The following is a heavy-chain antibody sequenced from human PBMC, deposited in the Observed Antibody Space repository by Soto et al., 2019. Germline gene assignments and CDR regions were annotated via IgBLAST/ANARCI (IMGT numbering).Heavy chain of an antibody. V-gene: IGHV4-59*01. CDR3: ARDLWGYCGTDCYPLDV. Sequence: TSETLSLTCTVSGGSISGYYLSWIRQPPGKGLEWIGYMYNTGSTVYNPSFKSRVTISVDTSKNQFSLKLNSVTAADTAVYYCARDLWGYCGTDCYPLDVWGQGTTVTVSS. J-gene: IGHJ6*02. D-gene: IGHD2-21*02. CDR2: MYNTGST. CDR1: GGSISGYY.